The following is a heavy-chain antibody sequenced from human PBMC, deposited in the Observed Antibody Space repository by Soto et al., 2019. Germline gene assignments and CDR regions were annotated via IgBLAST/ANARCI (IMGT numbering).Heavy chain of an antibody. CDR3: AREFVVMTPYYYYGMDV. Sequence: PGGSLRLSCAASGFTFSSYAMHWVRQAPGKGLEWVAVISYDGSNKYYADSVKGRFTISRDNSKNTLYLQMNSLRAEDTAVYYCAREFVVMTPYYYYGMDVXGQGTTVTVSS. CDR2: ISYDGSNK. CDR1: GFTFSSYA. D-gene: IGHD3-22*01. V-gene: IGHV3-30-3*01. J-gene: IGHJ6*02.